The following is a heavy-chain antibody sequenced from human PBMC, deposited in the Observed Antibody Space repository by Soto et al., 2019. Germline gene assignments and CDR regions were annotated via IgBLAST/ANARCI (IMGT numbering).Heavy chain of an antibody. D-gene: IGHD3-22*01. V-gene: IGHV4-30-4*01. Sequence: SETLSLTCTVSGGSISSGDYYWSWIRQPPGKGLEWIGYIYYSGSTYYNPSLKSRVTISVDTSKNQFSLKLSSVTAADTAVYYCARYSYYYDSSGYRPLDYWGQGTLVTVSS. CDR3: ARYSYYYDSSGYRPLDY. CDR1: GGSISSGDYY. J-gene: IGHJ4*02. CDR2: IYYSGST.